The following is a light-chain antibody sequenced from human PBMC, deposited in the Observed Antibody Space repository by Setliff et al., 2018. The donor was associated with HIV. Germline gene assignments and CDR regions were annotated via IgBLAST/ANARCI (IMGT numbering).Light chain of an antibody. CDR2: EVS. CDR3: SSYTTSTTLEGV. Sequence: QSVLTQPASVSGSPGQSITISCTGTSSDVGGYNYVSWYQQHPGKAPKLMIYEVSNRPSGVSDRFSGSKSDNTASLTISGLQAGDEADYYCSSYTTSTTLEGVFGTGTKVTVL. V-gene: IGLV2-14*01. CDR1: SSDVGGYNY. J-gene: IGLJ1*01.